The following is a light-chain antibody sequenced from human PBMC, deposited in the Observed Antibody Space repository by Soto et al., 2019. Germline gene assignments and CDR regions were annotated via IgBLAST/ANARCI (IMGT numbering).Light chain of an antibody. CDR2: EAA. J-gene: IGLJ2*01. Sequence: QSALTQPASVSGSPGQSITISCTGTSNDIGANNYVSWYQHHPGKDPKILISEAATRPSGVSHRFSGSKSANTASLTISGLQAEDEADYFCTSYTSTSTLVFGGGTKLTVL. CDR3: TSYTSTSTLV. CDR1: SNDIGANNY. V-gene: IGLV2-14*01.